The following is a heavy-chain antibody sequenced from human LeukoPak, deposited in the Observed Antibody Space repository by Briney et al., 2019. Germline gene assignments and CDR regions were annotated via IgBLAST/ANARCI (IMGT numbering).Heavy chain of an antibody. CDR2: IKQDGTEK. CDR1: GFTFNIYW. J-gene: IGHJ4*02. Sequence: GGSLRLSCAASGFTFNIYWMSWVRQTPGKGLEWVANIKQDGTEKYYVDSLKGRFTISRDNAKNSLYLQMNSLRAEDTAVYYCARETTVTTLDYWGQGTLVTVSS. D-gene: IGHD4-17*01. CDR3: ARETTVTTLDY. V-gene: IGHV3-7*01.